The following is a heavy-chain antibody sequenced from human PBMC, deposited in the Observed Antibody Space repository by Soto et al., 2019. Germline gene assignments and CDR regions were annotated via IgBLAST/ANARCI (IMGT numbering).Heavy chain of an antibody. J-gene: IGHJ6*02. D-gene: IGHD3-10*01. Sequence: VKVSCKASGGTFSSYAISWVRQAPGQGLEWMGGIIPIFGTANYAQKFQGRVTITADKSTSTAYMELSSLRSEDTAMYYCAREVPQFALGMDVWGQGTTVTVSS. CDR2: IIPIFGTA. CDR3: AREVPQFALGMDV. V-gene: IGHV1-69*06. CDR1: GGTFSSYA.